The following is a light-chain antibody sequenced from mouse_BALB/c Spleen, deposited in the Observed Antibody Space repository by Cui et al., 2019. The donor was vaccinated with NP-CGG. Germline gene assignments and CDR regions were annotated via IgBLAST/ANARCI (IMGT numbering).Light chain of an antibody. CDR2: GTK. J-gene: IGLJ1*01. CDR3: VLWYSNHWV. CDR1: TGAVTTSNY. Sequence: QAVVTQESALTTSPGETVTLTCRSSTGAVTTSNYANWVQEKPDHLFTGLIGGTKNRAPGVPARFSGSLIGDKAALIITGAQTEDEAIYFCVLWYSNHWVFGGGTKLTVL. V-gene: IGLV1*01.